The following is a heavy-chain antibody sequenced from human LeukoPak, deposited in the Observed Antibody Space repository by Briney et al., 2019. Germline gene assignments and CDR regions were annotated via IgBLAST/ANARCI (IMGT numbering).Heavy chain of an antibody. V-gene: IGHV1-2*02. D-gene: IGHD2-2*01. CDR2: INPNSGGT. Sequence: GASVKVSCKASGYTFTGYYMHWVRQAPGQGLEWMGWINPNSGGTNYAQKFQGRVTMTRDTSISTAYMELSRLRSDDTAVYYCARGSTDIVVVPAANPKYNWFDPWGQGTLVTVSS. CDR1: GYTFTGYY. J-gene: IGHJ5*02. CDR3: ARGSTDIVVVPAANPKYNWFDP.